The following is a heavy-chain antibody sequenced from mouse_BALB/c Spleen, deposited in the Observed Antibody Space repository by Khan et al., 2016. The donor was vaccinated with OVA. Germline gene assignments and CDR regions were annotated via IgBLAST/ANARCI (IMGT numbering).Heavy chain of an antibody. CDR2: INTYTGEP. CDR3: ASCGYWYFDV. J-gene: IGHJ1*01. D-gene: IGHD1-1*02. CDR1: GYPFTNYG. V-gene: IGHV9-3-1*01. Sequence: QIQLVQSGPELKKPGETVKISCKASGYPFTNYGMNWVQQAPGKGLKWMGWINTYTGEPTYADDLKGRFVFSLETSASTAYLQIDNLKNEDTASYFCASCGYWYFDVWGAGTTVTVSS.